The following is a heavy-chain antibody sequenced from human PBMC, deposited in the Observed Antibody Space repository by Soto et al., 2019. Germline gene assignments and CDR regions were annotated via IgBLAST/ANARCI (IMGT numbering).Heavy chain of an antibody. CDR1: GFTFSSYG. D-gene: IGHD3-10*01. V-gene: IGHV3-30*18. CDR2: ISYDGSNK. J-gene: IGHJ5*02. Sequence: QVQLVESGGGVVQPGRSLRLSCAASGFTFSSYGMHWVRQAPGKGLEWVAVISYDGSNKYYADSVKGRFTISRDNSKKTLDLQMNSLRAEDTAVYYCAKDTYMSYGSGIRYNWFDPWGQGTLVTVSS. CDR3: AKDTYMSYGSGIRYNWFDP.